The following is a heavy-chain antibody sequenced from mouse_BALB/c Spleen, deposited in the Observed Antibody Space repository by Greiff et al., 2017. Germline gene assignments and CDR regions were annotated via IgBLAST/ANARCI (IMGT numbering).Heavy chain of an antibody. CDR2: IDPANGNT. V-gene: IGHV14-3*02. Sequence: EVQLQQSGAELVKPGASVKLSCTASGFNIKDTYMHWVKQRPEQGLEWIGRIDPANGNTKYDPKFQGKATITADTSSNTAYLQLSSLTSEDTAVYYCARSRANWVYYCDYWGQGTTLTVSS. CDR3: ARSRANWVYYCDY. D-gene: IGHD4-1*01. CDR1: GFNIKDTY. J-gene: IGHJ2*01.